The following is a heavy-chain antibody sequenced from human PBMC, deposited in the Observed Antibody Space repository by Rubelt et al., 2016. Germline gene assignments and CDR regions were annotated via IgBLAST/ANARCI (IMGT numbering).Heavy chain of an antibody. CDR1: GGSISSYY. Sequence: QVQLQESGPGLVKPSETLSLTCTVSGGSISSYYWSWIRQPPGKGLEWIGYFYYTGSTNYNPSLKSRATISIDTSKNQFSLKLSSVTAADTAVYYCAREGGDYWGQGTLVTVSS. V-gene: IGHV4-59*01. J-gene: IGHJ4*02. CDR2: FYYTGST. CDR3: AREGGDY. D-gene: IGHD3-16*01.